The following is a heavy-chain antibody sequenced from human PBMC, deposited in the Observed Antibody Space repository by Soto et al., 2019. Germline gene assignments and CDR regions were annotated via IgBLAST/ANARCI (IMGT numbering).Heavy chain of an antibody. D-gene: IGHD4-17*01. CDR2: ISYDGSNK. CDR3: ARDSPSYDYGGNYFDY. Sequence: QVQLVESGGGVVQPGRSLRLSCAASGFTFSSYAMHWVRQAPGKGLEWVAVISYDGSNKYYADSVKGRFTISRDNSKNXLYLQMNSLRADDTAVYYCARDSPSYDYGGNYFDYWGQGTLVTVSS. J-gene: IGHJ4*02. V-gene: IGHV3-30-3*01. CDR1: GFTFSSYA.